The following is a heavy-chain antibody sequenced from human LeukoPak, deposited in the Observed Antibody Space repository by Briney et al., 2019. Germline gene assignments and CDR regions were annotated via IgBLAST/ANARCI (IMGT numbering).Heavy chain of an antibody. D-gene: IGHD2-2*01. CDR1: GFTFSSYA. Sequence: GGSLRLSCAASGFTFSSYAMSWVRQAPGKGLEWVSAISGSGGSTYYAGSVKGRFTISRDNSKNTLYLQMNSLRAEDTAVYYCANSIRSTSFYDAFDIWGQGTMVTVSS. J-gene: IGHJ3*02. CDR2: ISGSGGST. CDR3: ANSIRSTSFYDAFDI. V-gene: IGHV3-23*01.